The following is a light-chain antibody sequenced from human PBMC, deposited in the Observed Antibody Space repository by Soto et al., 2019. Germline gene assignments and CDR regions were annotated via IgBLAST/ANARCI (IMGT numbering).Light chain of an antibody. J-gene: IGKJ1*01. CDR3: QQCHNWPRT. CDR2: GAS. Sequence: IVMTQSPATLSVSRWDRAXLSCRASQSVSSNLAWYQQKPGQGPRLLIYGASTRATGIPARFSGSGSGTEFTLTINSLQSEDLAVYYCQQCHNWPRTFGQGTKVDIK. V-gene: IGKV3-15*01. CDR1: QSVSSN.